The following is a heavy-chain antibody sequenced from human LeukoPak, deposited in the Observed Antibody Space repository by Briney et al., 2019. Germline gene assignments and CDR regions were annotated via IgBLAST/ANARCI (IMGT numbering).Heavy chain of an antibody. CDR2: MNPHRGTA. V-gene: IGHV1-8*01. Sequence: ASVKVSCKASGYTFTGYDINWVRQATGQGLEWMGWMNPHRGTAGYAQRFQGRLTMTRNTSISTAYMELSSLTSEDTAVYYCAVKGVRTGNWFDPWGQGTPVTVSS. CDR1: GYTFTGYD. CDR3: AVKGVRTGNWFDP. D-gene: IGHD3-10*01. J-gene: IGHJ5*02.